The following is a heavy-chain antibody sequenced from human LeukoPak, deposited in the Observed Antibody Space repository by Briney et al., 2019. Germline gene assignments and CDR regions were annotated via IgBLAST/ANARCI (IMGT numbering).Heavy chain of an antibody. CDR1: AFTFSMHS. J-gene: IGHJ3*02. Sequence: GESLRLSCAASAFTFSMHSVNWVRQAQGKGLEWVSSISSSSRYIYYTDSGKGRFTISRDNATKSLYLQMNSLRAEETAVYYCARARDYYGSGSYWSFAFDIWGQGTMVTVSS. V-gene: IGHV3-21*01. CDR3: ARARDYYGSGSYWSFAFDI. D-gene: IGHD3-10*01. CDR2: ISSSSRYI.